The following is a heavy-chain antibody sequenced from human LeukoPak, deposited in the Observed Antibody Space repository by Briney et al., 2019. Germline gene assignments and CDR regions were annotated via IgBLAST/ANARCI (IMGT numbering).Heavy chain of an antibody. CDR1: GFTFSNYG. CDR3: AREAPETTVSSNVFDY. V-gene: IGHV3-33*08. J-gene: IGHJ4*02. D-gene: IGHD4-11*01. Sequence: GGSLRLSCTVSGFTFSNYGMHWVRQAPGKGLEWVAVIWYDGSNKYYADSVKGRITISRDNSKNTLYLQMNSLRAEDTAVYYCAREAPETTVSSNVFDYWGQGTLVTVSS. CDR2: IWYDGSNK.